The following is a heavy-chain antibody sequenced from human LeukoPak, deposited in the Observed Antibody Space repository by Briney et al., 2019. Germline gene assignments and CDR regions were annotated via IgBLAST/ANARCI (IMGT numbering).Heavy chain of an antibody. CDR2: ISNFGDII. J-gene: IGHJ3*02. CDR1: GFTFSHYE. Sequence: GGSLRLSCAASGFTFSHYEMSWVRQAPGKGLEWISHISNFGDIIHYADSVEGRFTISRDNAKNSLYLQMNSLRAEDTALYYCAKDIRTGYPYDAFDIWGQGTMVTVSS. D-gene: IGHD3/OR15-3a*01. CDR3: AKDIRTGYPYDAFDI. V-gene: IGHV3-48*03.